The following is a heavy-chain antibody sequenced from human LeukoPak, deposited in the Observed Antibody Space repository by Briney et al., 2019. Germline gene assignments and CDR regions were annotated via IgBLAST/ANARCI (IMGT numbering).Heavy chain of an antibody. V-gene: IGHV1-69*06. CDR1: GGTFISYA. D-gene: IGHD2-21*02. CDR3: AKAPVVTTPYNYYYYYYMDV. Sequence: SVTVSCKASGGTFISYAISWVRQAPGQGLEWMGGIIPIFGTANYAQKFQGRVTIIADKSTSTAYMELSSLRSEDTPVYYCAKAPVVTTPYNYYYYYYMDVWGKGTTVTVSS. J-gene: IGHJ6*03. CDR2: IIPIFGTA.